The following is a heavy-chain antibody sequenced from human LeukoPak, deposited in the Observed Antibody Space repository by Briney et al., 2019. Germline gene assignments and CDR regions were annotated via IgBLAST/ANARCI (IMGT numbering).Heavy chain of an antibody. CDR3: ARLLVYYYDSSGYSDFDY. J-gene: IGHJ4*02. CDR2: INNDGSST. CDR1: GFTFSSYW. D-gene: IGHD3-22*01. V-gene: IGHV3-74*01. Sequence: GGSLRLSCGASGFTFSSYWMHWVRQAPGKGLVWVSRINNDGSSTSYADSVQGRFTISRDNAKNTLYLQMNSLRAEDTAVYYCARLLVYYYDSSGYSDFDYWGQGTLVTVSS.